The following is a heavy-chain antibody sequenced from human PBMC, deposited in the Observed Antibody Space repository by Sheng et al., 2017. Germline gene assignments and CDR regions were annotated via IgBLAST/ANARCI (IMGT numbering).Heavy chain of an antibody. CDR2: ISGSGGST. D-gene: IGHD2-15*01. CDR3: AKGPCSGGSCYYYGMDV. CDR1: GFTFSSYA. J-gene: IGHJ6*02. V-gene: IGHV3-23*04. Sequence: EVQLVESGGGLVQPGGSLRLSCAASGFTFSSYAMSWVRQAPGKGLEWVSAISGSGGSTYYADSVKGRFTISRDNSKNTLYLQMNSLRAEDTAVYYCAKGPCSGGSCYYYGMDVWGQGTTVTVSS.